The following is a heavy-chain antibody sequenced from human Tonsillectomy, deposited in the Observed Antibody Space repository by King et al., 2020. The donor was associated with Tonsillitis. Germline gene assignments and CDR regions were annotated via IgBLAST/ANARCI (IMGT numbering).Heavy chain of an antibody. Sequence: VQLVESGGALVQPGGSLRLSCEASGFTFSSYAMSWVRQAPGKGLEWVSGITDSGAGTYYPDSVKGRFIVSRDNSKNMLYLLMNSLRAEDSAVYYCARARGSSVWYGGYWGQGILVTVSS. CDR1: GFTFSSYA. CDR3: ARARGSSVWYGGY. J-gene: IGHJ4*02. CDR2: ITDSGAGT. V-gene: IGHV3-23*04. D-gene: IGHD6-19*01.